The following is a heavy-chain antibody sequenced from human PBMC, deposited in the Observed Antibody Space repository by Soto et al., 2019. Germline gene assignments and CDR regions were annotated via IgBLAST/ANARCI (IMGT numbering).Heavy chain of an antibody. Sequence: GGSLRLSCTASGFTFGDYAMSWFRQAPGKGLEWVGFIRSKAYGGTTEYAASVKGRFTISRYDSKSIAYLQMNSLKTEDTAVDDCTSSTVTKDYYGMNVRGQGTTVTVSS. V-gene: IGHV3-49*03. J-gene: IGHJ6*02. CDR2: IRSKAYGGTT. CDR1: GFTFGDYA. CDR3: TSSTVTKDYYGMNV. D-gene: IGHD4-4*01.